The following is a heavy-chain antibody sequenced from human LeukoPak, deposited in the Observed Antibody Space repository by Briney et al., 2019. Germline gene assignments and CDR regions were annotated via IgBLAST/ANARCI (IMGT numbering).Heavy chain of an antibody. Sequence: ASVKVSCKASGYTFTSYDINWVRQATGQGLERMGWMNPNSGNTGYAQKFQGRVTVTRNTSISTAYMELSSLRSEDTAVYYCARVPPLYYDILTGYYRKYYFDYWGQGTLVTVSS. D-gene: IGHD3-9*01. CDR2: MNPNSGNT. CDR1: GYTFTSYD. V-gene: IGHV1-8*01. J-gene: IGHJ4*02. CDR3: ARVPPLYYDILTGYYRKYYFDY.